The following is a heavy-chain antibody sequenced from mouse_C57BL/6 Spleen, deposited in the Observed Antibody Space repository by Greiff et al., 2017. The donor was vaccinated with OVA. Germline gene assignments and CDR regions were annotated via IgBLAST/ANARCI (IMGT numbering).Heavy chain of an antibody. J-gene: IGHJ1*03. D-gene: IGHD2-1*01. CDR3: ARVGGNYGWYFDV. V-gene: IGHV1-69*01. CDR2: IDPSDSYT. Sequence: QVQLKQPGAELVKPGASVKVSCKASGYTFTSYWMHWVKQRPGQGLEWIGEIDPSDSYTNYNQKFKGKSTLTVDKSSSTAYMQLSSLTSEDSAVYYCARVGGNYGWYFDVWGTGTTVTVSS. CDR1: GYTFTSYW.